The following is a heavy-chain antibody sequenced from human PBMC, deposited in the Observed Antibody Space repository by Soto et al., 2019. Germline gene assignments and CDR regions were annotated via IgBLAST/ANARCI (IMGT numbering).Heavy chain of an antibody. CDR1: GYTFTSYY. D-gene: IGHD3-10*01. CDR3: ASHISTYYYGSGSFIDPNYYYYGMDV. CDR2: INPSGGST. J-gene: IGHJ6*02. Sequence: QVQLVQSGAEVKKPGASVKVSCKASGYTFTSYYMHWVRQAPGQGLEWMGIINPSGGSTSYAQKFQGRVTMNRDTSTSTVYMELSSLRSEDTAVYYCASHISTYYYGSGSFIDPNYYYYGMDVWGQGTTVTVSS. V-gene: IGHV1-46*01.